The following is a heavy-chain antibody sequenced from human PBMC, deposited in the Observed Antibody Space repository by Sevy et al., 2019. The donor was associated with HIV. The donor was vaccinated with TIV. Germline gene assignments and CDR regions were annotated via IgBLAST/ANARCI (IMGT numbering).Heavy chain of an antibody. Sequence: SETLSLTCAVYGGSFSGYYWSWIRQPPGKGLEWIGEINHSGSTNYNPSLKSRVTISVDTSKNQFSLKLSSVTAADTVVYYCARGQTYYYDSSGFFLRPNYILDYWGQGTLVTVSS. CDR3: ARGQTYYYDSSGFFLRPNYILDY. CDR1: GGSFSGYY. D-gene: IGHD3-22*01. J-gene: IGHJ4*02. V-gene: IGHV4-34*01. CDR2: INHSGST.